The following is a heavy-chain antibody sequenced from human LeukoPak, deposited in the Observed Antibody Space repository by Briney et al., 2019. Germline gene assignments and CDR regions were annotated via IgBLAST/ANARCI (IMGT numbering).Heavy chain of an antibody. D-gene: IGHD7-27*01. Sequence: SETLSLTCTVSGGSIRSGTDYWSWVRQPAGKGLEWIGRIYMSGSTDYNPSFKSRVTMSVDTSKNQLSLKLRSVTAADTAVYYCARVVWGGDYHYSMDVWGKGTTVIVSS. CDR3: ARVVWGGDYHYSMDV. V-gene: IGHV4-61*02. J-gene: IGHJ6*03. CDR2: IYMSGST. CDR1: GGSIRSGTDY.